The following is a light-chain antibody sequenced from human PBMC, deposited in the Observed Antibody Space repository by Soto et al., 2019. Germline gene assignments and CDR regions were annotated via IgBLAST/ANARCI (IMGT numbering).Light chain of an antibody. CDR3: QQHKTYTRT. J-gene: IGKJ2*01. V-gene: IGKV1-5*03. CDR2: KAS. Sequence: DIQMTQSPSTLSASVGARGTITCRASQSLSPWLAWYQQKPGKAPKILIYKASSLESGVPSRFSGSDSGTEFTLTSSSLQPDDFATYYCQQHKTYTRTFGQGTKLEL. CDR1: QSLSPW.